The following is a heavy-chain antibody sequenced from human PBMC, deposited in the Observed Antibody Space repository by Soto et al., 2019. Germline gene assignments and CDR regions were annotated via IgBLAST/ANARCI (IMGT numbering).Heavy chain of an antibody. V-gene: IGHV5-51*01. D-gene: IGHD6-19*01. CDR2: IYPGDSDT. J-gene: IGHJ4*02. CDR1: GYSFTNYW. Sequence: GESLKISCKASGYSFTNYWIGGVRQMPGKGLGWMGVIYPGDSDTRYSPSFQGQVTISADKSISTAYLRWSSLKASDTAMFYCARSDTSGWRDAHFWCQGPLVTVS. CDR3: ARSDTSGWRDAHF.